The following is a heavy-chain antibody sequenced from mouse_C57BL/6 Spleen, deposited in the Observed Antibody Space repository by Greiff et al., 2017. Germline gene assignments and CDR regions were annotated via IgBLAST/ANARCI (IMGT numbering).Heavy chain of an antibody. V-gene: IGHV1-55*01. Sequence: QVQLQQSGAELVKPGASVQMSCQASGYTFTSYWITWVKQRPGQGLAWIGDIYPGSGSTNYNEKFKSKATLTVDTSSSTAYMQLSSLTSEDSAVYYCARRDYGSSEGYFDVWGTGTTVTVSS. D-gene: IGHD1-1*01. CDR2: IYPGSGST. CDR3: ARRDYGSSEGYFDV. CDR1: GYTFTSYW. J-gene: IGHJ1*03.